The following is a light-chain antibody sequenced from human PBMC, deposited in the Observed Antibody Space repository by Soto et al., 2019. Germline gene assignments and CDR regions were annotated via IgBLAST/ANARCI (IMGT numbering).Light chain of an antibody. CDR1: QRIGNW. CDR2: ATS. V-gene: IGKV1-12*01. Sequence: DIQLTQSPSSLSASVGERVTITCRASQRIGNWLAWYQQKPGKAPKLLIYATSNLQGGVPSRFSGSGSGTDFTLTIGSLQSEDSATYYCQRSSSSPLTFGPGTKVDIK. CDR3: QRSSSSPLT. J-gene: IGKJ3*01.